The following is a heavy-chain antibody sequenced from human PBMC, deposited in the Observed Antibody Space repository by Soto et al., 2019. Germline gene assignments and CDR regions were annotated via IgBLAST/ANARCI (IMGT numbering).Heavy chain of an antibody. J-gene: IGHJ4*02. CDR1: GGSLSTNP. Sequence: SVKVSCKASGGSLSTNPISWVRQAPGQGLEWMGGTGSGTGPGKHAQKFQGRLTVTADKSTSTVYMELTNLSSEDTAVYYCARRHSGGFFRFFDSWGQGTLVTVSS. CDR2: TGSGTGPG. CDR3: ARRHSGGFFRFFDS. V-gene: IGHV1-69*06. D-gene: IGHD2-15*01.